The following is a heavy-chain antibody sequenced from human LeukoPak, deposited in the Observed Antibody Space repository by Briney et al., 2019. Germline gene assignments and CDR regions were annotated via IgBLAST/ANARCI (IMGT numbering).Heavy chain of an antibody. Sequence: ASVKVSCKASGYTFTSYYIHWVRQAPGQGLEWMGRINPNSGGTNYAQKFQGRVTMTRDTSISTAYMELSRLRSDDTAVYYCARTERYCSSTSCYPGIDYWGQGTLVTVSS. CDR2: INPNSGGT. CDR3: ARTERYCSSTSCYPGIDY. J-gene: IGHJ4*02. D-gene: IGHD2-2*01. V-gene: IGHV1-2*06. CDR1: GYTFTSYY.